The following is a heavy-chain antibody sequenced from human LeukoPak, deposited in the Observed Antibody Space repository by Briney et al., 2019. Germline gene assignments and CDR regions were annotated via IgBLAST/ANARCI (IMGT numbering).Heavy chain of an antibody. V-gene: IGHV3-11*01. CDR1: GFTLSDYH. Sequence: GGSLRLSCAACGFTLSDYHMTWMRQAPGKGLEWVAYITSSGDDIYYADSVKGRFTISRDNAKNALFLRTSSLRAEDTATYYCASDIVATSGDFRGQGTLVSVSS. CDR2: ITSSGDDI. D-gene: IGHD5-12*01. J-gene: IGHJ4*02. CDR3: ASDIVATSGDF.